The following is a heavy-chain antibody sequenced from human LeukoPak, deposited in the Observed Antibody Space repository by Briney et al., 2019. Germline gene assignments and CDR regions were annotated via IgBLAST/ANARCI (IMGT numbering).Heavy chain of an antibody. D-gene: IGHD4-23*01. V-gene: IGHV3-48*01. CDR1: GFAFSTYS. CDR2: SSSSSSTI. J-gene: IGHJ6*02. CDR3: ARGDYGGKGFYYYYYGMDV. Sequence: GGSLRLSCAASGFAFSTYSMNWVRQAPGKGLEWVSYSSSSSSTIYYADSVKGRFTISRDNSKNTLYLQMNSLRAEDTAVYYCARGDYGGKGFYYYYYGMDVWGQGTTVTVSS.